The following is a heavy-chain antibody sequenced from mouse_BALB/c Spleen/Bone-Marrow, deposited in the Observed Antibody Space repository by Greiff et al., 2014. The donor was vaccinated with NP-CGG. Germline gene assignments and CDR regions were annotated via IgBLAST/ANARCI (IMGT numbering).Heavy chain of an antibody. CDR2: IYPGDGST. CDR3: ARSGDSSGYGFAY. V-gene: IGHV1S56*01. Sequence: VQLQQSGPELVKPGALVKISCKASGFTFRSYVINWVKQRPGQGLEWIGWIYPGDGSTKYNEKFKGKATLTADKSSSTAYMQLSSLTSDNSAVYFCARSGDSSGYGFAYWGQGTLVTVSA. D-gene: IGHD3-2*01. CDR1: GFTFRSYV. J-gene: IGHJ3*01.